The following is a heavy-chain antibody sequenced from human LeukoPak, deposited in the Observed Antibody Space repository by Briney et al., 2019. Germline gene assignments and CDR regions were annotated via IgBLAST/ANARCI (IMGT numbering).Heavy chain of an antibody. CDR3: TRGDYYDSSSYFLLFYD. CDR1: GFTFGDYA. V-gene: IGHV3-49*04. J-gene: IGHJ4*02. Sequence: PGGSLRLSCTASGFTFGDYAMSWVRQAPGKGLEWVGFIRSKGYGGTTEYAASVKGRFTISRDDSKSIAYLQMNSLKTEDTAVYYCTRGDYYDSSSYFLLFYDWGQGTLVTVSS. CDR2: IRSKGYGGTT. D-gene: IGHD3-22*01.